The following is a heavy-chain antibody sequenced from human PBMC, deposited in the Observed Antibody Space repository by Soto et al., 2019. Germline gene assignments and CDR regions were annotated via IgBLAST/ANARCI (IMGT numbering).Heavy chain of an antibody. CDR1: GFTFSAYN. J-gene: IGHJ5*02. D-gene: IGHD3-22*01. V-gene: IGHV3-21*01. CDR3: ASADFYDSSAYYFSGWFDP. Sequence: EVQLVESGGGLVKPGGSLRLSCAASGFTFSAYNMNWVRQAPGKGLEWVSSISSSSSSIYYADSVKGRFTISRDNAKTSLYPQMNSLRAEDTAVSYCASADFYDSSAYYFSGWFDPCGQGTLVTVSS. CDR2: ISSSSSSI.